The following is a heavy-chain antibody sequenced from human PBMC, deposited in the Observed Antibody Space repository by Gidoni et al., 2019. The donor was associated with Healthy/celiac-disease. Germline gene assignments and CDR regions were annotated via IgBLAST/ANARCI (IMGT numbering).Heavy chain of an antibody. J-gene: IGHJ4*02. CDR1: GFTFSSYS. D-gene: IGHD6-19*01. CDR3: ARDWVAVAGWAYYFDY. CDR2: ISSSSSTI. Sequence: VESGGGLVQPGGSLRLSCAASGFTFSSYSMNWVRQAPGKGLEWVSYISSSSSTIYYADSVKGRFTISRDNAKNSLYLQMNSLRAEDTAVYYCARDWVAVAGWAYYFDYWGQGTLVTVSS. V-gene: IGHV3-48*01.